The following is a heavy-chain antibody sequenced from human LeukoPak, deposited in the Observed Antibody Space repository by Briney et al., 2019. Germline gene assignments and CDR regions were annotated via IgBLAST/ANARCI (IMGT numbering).Heavy chain of an antibody. CDR1: GYTLTELS. J-gene: IGHJ4*02. Sequence: ASVKVSCKVSGYTLTELSMHWVRQAPGKGLEWMGGFDPEDGETIYAQKFQGRVTITTDESTSTAYMELSSLRSEDTAVYYCASCSHYYYDSSGYYPPNLFDYWGQGTLVTVSS. D-gene: IGHD3-22*01. CDR2: FDPEDGET. CDR3: ASCSHYYYDSSGYYPPNLFDY. V-gene: IGHV1-24*01.